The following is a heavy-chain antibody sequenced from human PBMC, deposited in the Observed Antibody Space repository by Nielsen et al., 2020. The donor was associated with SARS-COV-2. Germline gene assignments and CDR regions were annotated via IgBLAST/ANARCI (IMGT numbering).Heavy chain of an antibody. CDR3: ASLRQHPRYCSSTSCYRRGYYFDY. CDR1: GGSISSGDYY. D-gene: IGHD2-2*02. V-gene: IGHV4-30-4*01. Sequence: SETLSLTCTVSGGSISSGDYYWSWIRQPPGKGLEWIGYIYYSGSTYYNPSLKSRVTISVDTSKNQFSLKLSSVTAADTAVYYCASLRQHPRYCSSTSCYRRGYYFDYWGQGTLVTVSS. J-gene: IGHJ4*02. CDR2: IYYSGST.